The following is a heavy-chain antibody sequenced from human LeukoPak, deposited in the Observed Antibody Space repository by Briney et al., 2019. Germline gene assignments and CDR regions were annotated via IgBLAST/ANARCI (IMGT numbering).Heavy chain of an antibody. Sequence: GGSLRLSCAASGFTFSSYGMHWVRQAPGKGLEWVAFIRYDGSDKYYADSVKGRFTISRDNSKNTLYLQMNSLRAEGTAVYYCAKDLTTVTTQGDYWGQGTLVTVSS. CDR3: AKDLTTVTTQGDY. V-gene: IGHV3-30*02. CDR2: IRYDGSDK. D-gene: IGHD4-17*01. J-gene: IGHJ4*02. CDR1: GFTFSSYG.